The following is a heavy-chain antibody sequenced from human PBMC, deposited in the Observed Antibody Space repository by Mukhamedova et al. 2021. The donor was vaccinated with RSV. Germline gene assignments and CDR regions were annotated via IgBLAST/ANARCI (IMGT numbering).Heavy chain of an antibody. V-gene: IGHV3-53*01. Sequence: YMGGSDYMSWVRQAPGKGLEWVSLIYSGGSPYYADSVKGRFTISRDNSQNTLYLQMNSLRVEDTAVYYCERGSGAAAGSGAFDYWGQG. CDR3: ERGSGAAAGSGAFDY. CDR2: IYSGGSP. D-gene: IGHD6-13*01. J-gene: IGHJ4*02. CDR1: YMGGSDY.